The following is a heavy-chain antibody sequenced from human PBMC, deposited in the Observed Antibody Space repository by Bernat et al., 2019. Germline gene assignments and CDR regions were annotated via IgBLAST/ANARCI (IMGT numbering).Heavy chain of an antibody. CDR1: GFTFSNYG. Sequence: QVQLVESGGGVVQPGGSLRLSCAASGFTFSNYGMHWVRQAPGKGLEWVAFIQYDGGNKYYADSVKGRFTISRDNSENTLYLQMNSLRAEDTTVYYCVKGGYSYGYHFDLWGRGTLVTVSS. D-gene: IGHD5-18*01. V-gene: IGHV3-30*02. J-gene: IGHJ2*01. CDR2: IQYDGGNK. CDR3: VKGGYSYGYHFDL.